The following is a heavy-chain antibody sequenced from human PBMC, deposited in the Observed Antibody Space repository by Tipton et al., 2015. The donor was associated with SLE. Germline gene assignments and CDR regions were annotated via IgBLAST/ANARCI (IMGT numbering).Heavy chain of an antibody. CDR1: GFRSPFTDYG. V-gene: IGHV3-33*07. CDR2: IWHDGSNK. CDR3: ARARGILGGSGWYLEL. Sequence: SLRLSCVASGFRSPFTDYGMYWVRQTPGKGLEWVAVIWHDGSNKNYVDSAKGRFIISKDDSKSTLYLQMNSRTVDDTGLFFCARARGILGGSGWYLELWGRGTLVTVSS. D-gene: IGHD2-15*01. J-gene: IGHJ2*01.